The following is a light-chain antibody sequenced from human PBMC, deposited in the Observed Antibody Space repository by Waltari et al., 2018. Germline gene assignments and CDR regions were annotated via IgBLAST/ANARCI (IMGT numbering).Light chain of an antibody. CDR2: DAS. V-gene: IGKV3-11*01. CDR3: LQRSLWPWT. Sequence: IVLTQSPATLSLSPGETATLSCRSSQTVSTYLAWFQQKPGQAPRHLIYDASNRAPGIPARFSGSGSGTDFSLTISSLEPEDFAVYYCLQRSLWPWTFGQGTKVAVK. CDR1: QTVSTY. J-gene: IGKJ1*01.